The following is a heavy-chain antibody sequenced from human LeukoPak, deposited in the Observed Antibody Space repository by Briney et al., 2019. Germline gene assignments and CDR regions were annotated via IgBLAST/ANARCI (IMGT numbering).Heavy chain of an antibody. J-gene: IGHJ6*03. V-gene: IGHV3-15*01. CDR1: GFTSSNAW. CDR3: TTDMDTAMVPVFRLFRYYYMDV. CDR2: IKSKTDGGTT. D-gene: IGHD5-18*01. Sequence: GGSLRLSCAASGFTSSNAWMSWVRQAPGKGLEWVGRIKSKTDGGTTDYAAPVKGRFTISRDDSKNTLYLQMNSLKTEDTAVYYCTTDMDTAMVPVFRLFRYYYMDVWGKGTTVTVSS.